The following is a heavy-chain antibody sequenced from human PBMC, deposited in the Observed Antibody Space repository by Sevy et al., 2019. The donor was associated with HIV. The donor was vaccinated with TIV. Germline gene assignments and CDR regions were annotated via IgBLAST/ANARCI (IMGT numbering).Heavy chain of an antibody. V-gene: IGHV4-30-4*01. CDR2: IYYSGST. J-gene: IGHJ3*02. Sequence: SETLSLTCTVSGGSISSGDYYWSWIRQPPGKGLEWIGYIYYSGSTYYNPSLKSRVTISVDTSKNQFSLKLSSVTAADTAVYYCARALTGYSYRYAFDIWGQGTMVTVSS. D-gene: IGHD5-18*01. CDR1: GGSISSGDYY. CDR3: ARALTGYSYRYAFDI.